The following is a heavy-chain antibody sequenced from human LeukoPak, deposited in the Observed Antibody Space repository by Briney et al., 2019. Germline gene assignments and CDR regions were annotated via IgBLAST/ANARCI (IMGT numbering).Heavy chain of an antibody. Sequence: PGGSLRLSCAASGFTFSTYCMNWVRQAPGKGLEWVSLIYSGGSTYYADSVKGRFTISRDNSKNTLYLQMNSLRAEDTAVYFCTGDLGAFDIWGQGTMVTVSS. CDR2: IYSGGST. CDR1: GFTFSTYC. J-gene: IGHJ3*02. CDR3: TGDLGAFDI. V-gene: IGHV3-66*01.